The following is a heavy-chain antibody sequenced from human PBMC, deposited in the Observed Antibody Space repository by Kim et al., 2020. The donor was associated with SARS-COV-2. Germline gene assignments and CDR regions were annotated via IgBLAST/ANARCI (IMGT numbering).Heavy chain of an antibody. CDR3: ARGPNAYCSGGSCYHDY. D-gene: IGHD2-15*01. V-gene: IGHV3-11*06. J-gene: IGHJ4*02. Sequence: VKGRFTISRDNAKNSLYLQMNSLRAEDTAVYYCARGPNAYCSGGSCYHDYWGQGTLVTVSS.